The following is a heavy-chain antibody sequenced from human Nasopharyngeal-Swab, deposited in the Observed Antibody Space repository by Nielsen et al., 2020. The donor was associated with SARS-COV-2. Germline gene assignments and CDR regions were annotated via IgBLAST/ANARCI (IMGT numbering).Heavy chain of an antibody. J-gene: IGHJ6*02. CDR2: INHSGST. D-gene: IGHD3-22*01. V-gene: IGHV4-34*01. CDR3: ARGTVYYYDSSGYYYYYYYGMDV. Sequence: RQAPGKGLEWIGAINHSGSTNYNPSLKSRVTISVDTSKNQFSLKLSSVTTADTAVYYCARGTVYYYDSSGYYYYYYYGMDVWGQGTTVTVSS.